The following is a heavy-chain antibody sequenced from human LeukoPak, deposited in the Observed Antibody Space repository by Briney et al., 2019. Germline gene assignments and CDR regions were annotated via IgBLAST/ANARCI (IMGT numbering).Heavy chain of an antibody. CDR2: INPNNGGT. D-gene: IGHD1-26*01. CDR1: EYTFTGYY. J-gene: IGHJ4*02. Sequence: ASVKVSCKASEYTFTGYYMHWVRQAPGQGLDWMGWINPNNGGTNYAQEFQGRVTMTRDTSISTAYMELSSLRSDDTAVYFCARDSGKSLFDYWGQGTLVTVSS. V-gene: IGHV1-2*02. CDR3: ARDSGKSLFDY.